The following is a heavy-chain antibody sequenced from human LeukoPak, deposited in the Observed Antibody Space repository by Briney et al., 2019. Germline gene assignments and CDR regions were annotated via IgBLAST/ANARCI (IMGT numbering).Heavy chain of an antibody. CDR3: ARLLSSSGLDY. J-gene: IGHJ4*02. Sequence: PSETLSLTCTVSGGSISSYYWSWIRQPPGKGLEWIGYIYYSGSTNYNPSLKSRVTISVDTPKNQFSLKLSSVTAADTAVYYCARLLSSSGLDYWGQGTLVTVSS. D-gene: IGHD3-22*01. CDR1: GGSISSYY. CDR2: IYYSGST. V-gene: IGHV4-59*08.